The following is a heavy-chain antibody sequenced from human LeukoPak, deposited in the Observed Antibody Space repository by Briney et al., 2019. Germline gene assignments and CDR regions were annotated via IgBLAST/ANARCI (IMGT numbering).Heavy chain of an antibody. J-gene: IGHJ4*02. D-gene: IGHD5-12*01. CDR3: TTLDIMATLTH. CDR2: IKSKTDVGTT. V-gene: IGHV3-15*01. CDR1: GFTFSTAW. Sequence: GGSLRLSCAASGFTFSTAWMTWVRQAPGKGLEWVGRIKSKTDVGTTDYAASVKGRFIISRDDSKNTLYLQMNSLKTEDTAVYYCTTLDIMATLTHWGQGTLVTVSS.